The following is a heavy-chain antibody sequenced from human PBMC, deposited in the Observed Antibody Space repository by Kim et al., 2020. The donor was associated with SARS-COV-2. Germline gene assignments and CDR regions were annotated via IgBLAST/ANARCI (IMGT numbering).Heavy chain of an antibody. V-gene: IGHV3-73*01. CDR1: GFTFSGSA. J-gene: IGHJ6*04. D-gene: IGHD6-13*01. CDR2: IRSKANSYAT. Sequence: GGSLRLSCAASGFTFSGSAMHWVRQASGKGLEWVGRIRSKANSYATAYAASVKGRFTISRDDSKNTAYLQMNSLKTEDTAVYYCTSLGYSSSWPTPRYYYGMDVWGEGTTVTVSS. CDR3: TSLGYSSSWPTPRYYYGMDV.